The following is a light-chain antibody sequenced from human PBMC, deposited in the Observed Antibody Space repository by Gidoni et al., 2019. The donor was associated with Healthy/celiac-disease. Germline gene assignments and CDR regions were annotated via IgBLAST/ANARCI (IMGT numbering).Light chain of an antibody. CDR2: DTS. J-gene: IGLJ2*01. CDR3: LLSYSGARPYVV. V-gene: IGLV7-46*01. Sequence: QAVATQEPSLPVSPGGTVTLTCGSRTGAVTSGHYPDGFQQKPGQAPRTLINDTSSKHSWTPARFSGSRLGGKAALTLSGAQPGDEAEYYCLLSYSGARPYVVVGGGTKLTGL. CDR1: TGAVTSGHY.